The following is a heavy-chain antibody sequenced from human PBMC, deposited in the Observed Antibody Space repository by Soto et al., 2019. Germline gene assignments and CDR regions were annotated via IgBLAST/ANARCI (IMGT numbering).Heavy chain of an antibody. V-gene: IGHV1-3*05. Sequence: QVQLVQSGAEEKKPGASVKVSCKASGYTFTSYAMHWVRQAPGQRLEWMGWINAGNGNTKYSQKFQGRVTITRDTSASTAYMELSSLRSEDTAVYYCASCFLDSSGYYSGAFDIWGQGTMVTVSS. CDR3: ASCFLDSSGYYSGAFDI. J-gene: IGHJ3*02. CDR2: INAGNGNT. D-gene: IGHD3-22*01. CDR1: GYTFTSYA.